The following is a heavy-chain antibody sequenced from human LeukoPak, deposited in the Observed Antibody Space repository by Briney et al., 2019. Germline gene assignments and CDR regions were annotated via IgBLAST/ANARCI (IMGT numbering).Heavy chain of an antibody. CDR2: IWHDGSNK. V-gene: IGHV3-33*01. J-gene: IGHJ5*02. Sequence: PGGSLRLSCAASGFTFSNHGMHWVRQAPGKGLEWVAVIWHDGSNKYYADSVKGRFTISRDNAKNSLYLQMNSLRDEDTAFYYCARGTFGFDPWGQGTLVTVSS. CDR1: GFTFSNHG. CDR3: ARGTFGFDP. D-gene: IGHD1-14*01.